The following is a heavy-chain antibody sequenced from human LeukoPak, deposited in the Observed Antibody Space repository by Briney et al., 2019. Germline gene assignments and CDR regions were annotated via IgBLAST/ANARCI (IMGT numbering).Heavy chain of an antibody. Sequence: GGSLRLSCAASGFTFSSFGMHWVRQAPGKGLEWVAFIRYEGDEKYYADSVKGRFTITRDNSKNTLYLEMNSLRAEDTAVYYCAKDLLRDRWFGESWGQGTLVTVSS. V-gene: IGHV3-30*02. CDR3: AKDLLRDRWFGES. D-gene: IGHD3-10*01. CDR2: IRYEGDEK. J-gene: IGHJ5*02. CDR1: GFTFSSFG.